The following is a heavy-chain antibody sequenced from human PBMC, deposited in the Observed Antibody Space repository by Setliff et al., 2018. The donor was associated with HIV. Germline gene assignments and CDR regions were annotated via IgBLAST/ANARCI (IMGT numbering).Heavy chain of an antibody. CDR1: GVSVGSGDYY. J-gene: IGHJ4*02. CDR3: ARAYFGSGIYY. V-gene: IGHV4-31*03. D-gene: IGHD3-10*01. Sequence: SETLSLTCSVSGVSVGSGDYYWHWIRQHPERALEWIGYIFHSGDTYYNPSLKSRISMSVDTSKNQFSLELTSLTAADTAVYYCARAYFGSGIYYWGQGTLVTVSS. CDR2: IFHSGDT.